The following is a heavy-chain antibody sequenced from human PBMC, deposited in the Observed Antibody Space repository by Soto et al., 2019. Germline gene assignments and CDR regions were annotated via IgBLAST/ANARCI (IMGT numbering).Heavy chain of an antibody. V-gene: IGHV3-21*01. D-gene: IGHD3-22*01. Sequence: GGSLRLSCAASGFTFSSYSMNWVRQAPGKGLEWVSSISSSSSYIYYADSVKGRFTISRDNAKNSLYLQMNSLRAEDTAVYYCARDLSRYYDSSGYPDYWGQGTLVTVSS. J-gene: IGHJ4*02. CDR1: GFTFSSYS. CDR2: ISSSSSYI. CDR3: ARDLSRYYDSSGYPDY.